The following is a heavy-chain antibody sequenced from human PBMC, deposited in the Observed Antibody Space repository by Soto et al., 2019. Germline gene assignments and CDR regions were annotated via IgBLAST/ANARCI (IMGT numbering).Heavy chain of an antibody. CDR1: GDSISSRDYY. CDR2: IYYSGGT. J-gene: IGHJ4*02. V-gene: IGHV4-39*01. D-gene: IGHD6-19*01. Sequence: LSLTCTVSGDSISSRDYYWGWIRQPPGKGLEWIGSIYYSGGTYYNPSLKRRVTISVDTSRNQFSLKLNSVTAADTAMYYCARREQWLWGHFDHWGQGTQVTVSS. CDR3: ARREQWLWGHFDH.